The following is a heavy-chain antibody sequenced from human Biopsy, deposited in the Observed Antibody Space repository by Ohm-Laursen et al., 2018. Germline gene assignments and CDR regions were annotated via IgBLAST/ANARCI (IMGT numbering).Heavy chain of an antibody. CDR2: INPRGGST. CDR3: ARDRSHYDMLTGYFKSEYGVDV. J-gene: IGHJ6*02. CDR1: GYSFTDYY. D-gene: IGHD3-9*01. Sequence: SVKVSCKASGYSFTDYYIHWVRQAPGQGLEWIGLINPRGGSTKYTQKFQGRVSMTSDTSTTTVYMEVRSLRSDDTAVYYCARDRSHYDMLTGYFKSEYGVDVWGHGTTVTVSS. V-gene: IGHV1-46*01.